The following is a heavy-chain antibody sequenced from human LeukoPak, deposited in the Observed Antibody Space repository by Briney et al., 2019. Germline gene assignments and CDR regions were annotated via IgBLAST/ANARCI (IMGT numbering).Heavy chain of an antibody. V-gene: IGHV3-23*01. D-gene: IGHD6-13*01. Sequence: GGSLRLCCAASGFTFSSYAMSWVRQAPGKGLEWVSAISGSGGSTYYADSVKGRFTISRDNSKNTLYLQMNSLRAEDTAVYYCAKDGGSSWYYFDYWGQGTLVTVSS. CDR2: ISGSGGST. CDR3: AKDGGSSWYYFDY. J-gene: IGHJ4*02. CDR1: GFTFSSYA.